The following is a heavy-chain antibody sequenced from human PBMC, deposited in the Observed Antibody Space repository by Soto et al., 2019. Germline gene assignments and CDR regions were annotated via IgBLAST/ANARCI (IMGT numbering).Heavy chain of an antibody. CDR3: AKATRGGAATLIRDY. CDR1: GFTFSIYA. CDR2: ISGSGGST. J-gene: IGHJ4*02. Sequence: GGSLKLSCAAAGFTFSIYAMSWVRQAPGKGLEWVSAISGSGGSTYYADSVKGRFTISRDNSKNTLYLQMNSLRADDSAVYYCAKATRGGAATLIRDYWGQGTLVTVSS. D-gene: IGHD6-13*01. V-gene: IGHV3-23*01.